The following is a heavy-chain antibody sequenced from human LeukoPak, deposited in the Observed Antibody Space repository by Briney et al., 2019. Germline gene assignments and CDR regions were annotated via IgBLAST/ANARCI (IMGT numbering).Heavy chain of an antibody. CDR1: RFTFSSYA. D-gene: IGHD5-18*01. CDR2: ISGSGGST. Sequence: GGSLRLSCAASRFTFSSYAMSWVRQAPGKGLEWVSAISGSGGSTYFADSVKGRFTISRDNSKNTLYLQMNSLRAEDTAVYYCAKEGGYTYGPLDYWGQGTLVTVSS. V-gene: IGHV3-23*01. J-gene: IGHJ4*02. CDR3: AKEGGYTYGPLDY.